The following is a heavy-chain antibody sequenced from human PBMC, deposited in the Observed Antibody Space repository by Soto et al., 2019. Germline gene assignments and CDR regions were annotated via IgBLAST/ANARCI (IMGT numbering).Heavy chain of an antibody. Sequence: SQTLSLTCAISGDSVSRNTATWNWIRQSPSRGLEWLGRTYYRSKWFNDYAVSVKSRITINADTSKNQFSLQLNSVTPEDTAVYYCARGSLRGGNWYFDLWGRGTLVTVSS. D-gene: IGHD3-16*01. CDR1: GDSVSRNTAT. CDR2: TYYRSKWFN. V-gene: IGHV6-1*01. CDR3: ARGSLRGGNWYFDL. J-gene: IGHJ2*01.